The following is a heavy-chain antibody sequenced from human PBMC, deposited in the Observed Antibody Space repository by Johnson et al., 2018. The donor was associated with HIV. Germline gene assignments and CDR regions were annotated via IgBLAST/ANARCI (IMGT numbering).Heavy chain of an antibody. V-gene: IGHV3-7*01. J-gene: IGHJ3*01. CDR1: GFTFSSYW. CDR3: ARNGLVPAAKGVAFDF. CDR2: IKQDGSEK. Sequence: VQLVESGGGLVQPGGSLRLSCAASGFTFSSYWMSWVRQAPGKGLEWVANIKQDGSEKYYVDSVKGRFTISRDNAKNSLYLQMNSLRAEDTAVYYCARNGLVPAAKGVAFDFWGQGTMVTGSS. D-gene: IGHD2-2*01.